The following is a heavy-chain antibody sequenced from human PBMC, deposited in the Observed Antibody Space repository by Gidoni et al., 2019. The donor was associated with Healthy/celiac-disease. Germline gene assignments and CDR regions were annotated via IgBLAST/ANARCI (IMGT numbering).Heavy chain of an antibody. Sequence: EVQLVESGGGLVQPGGSLRLSCSASGFTFSGYSMNWVRQAPGKGLEWVSYISSSSSTIYYADSVKGRFTISRDNAKNSLYLQMNSLRAEDTAVYYCARDSVDTGGSWGQGTLVTVSS. CDR3: ARDSVDTGGS. J-gene: IGHJ4*02. V-gene: IGHV3-48*01. CDR2: ISSSSSTI. CDR1: GFTFSGYS. D-gene: IGHD1-26*01.